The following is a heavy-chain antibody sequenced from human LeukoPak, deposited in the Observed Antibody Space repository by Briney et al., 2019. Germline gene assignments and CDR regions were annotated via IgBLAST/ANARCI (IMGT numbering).Heavy chain of an antibody. D-gene: IGHD2-15*01. Sequence: ASVKVSCKASGYTFTVYYIHWLRQAPGQGLEWMGWIIPNSGGTNYAQKFQDRVTMTRDTAISTAYMELSSLTYDDTAVYYCARGVLLQGRGAFDIWGQGAMVTVSS. J-gene: IGHJ3*02. CDR3: ARGVLLQGRGAFDI. CDR2: IIPNSGGT. V-gene: IGHV1-2*02. CDR1: GYTFTVYY.